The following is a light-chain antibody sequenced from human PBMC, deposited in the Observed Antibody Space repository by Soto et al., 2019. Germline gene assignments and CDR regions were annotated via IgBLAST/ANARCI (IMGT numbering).Light chain of an antibody. Sequence: DIQMTQSPSSLSASVGDRVTITCRASQSISNFLNWYQQKPGTAPKLLIYAASSLQSGVPSRFSGSGSGTDFTLTINSLQPEDFATYYCQQSYNTPGTFGQGTKVEIK. CDR3: QQSYNTPGT. CDR2: AAS. J-gene: IGKJ1*01. V-gene: IGKV1-39*01. CDR1: QSISNF.